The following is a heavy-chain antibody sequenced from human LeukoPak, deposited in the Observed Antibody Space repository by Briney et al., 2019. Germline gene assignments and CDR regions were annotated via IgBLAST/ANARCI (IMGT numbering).Heavy chain of an antibody. CDR2: TYYRSKWYN. D-gene: IGHD5-12*01. CDR3: ARDPFEYSGYDLPPYYYYGMDV. Sequence: SQTLSLTCAISGDSVSSNSAAWNWIRQSPSRGLEWLGRTYYRSKWYNDYAVSVKSRITINPDTSKNLFSLQLNSVTPEDTAVYYCARDPFEYSGYDLPPYYYYGMDVWGQGTTVTVSS. J-gene: IGHJ6*02. CDR1: GDSVSSNSAA. V-gene: IGHV6-1*01.